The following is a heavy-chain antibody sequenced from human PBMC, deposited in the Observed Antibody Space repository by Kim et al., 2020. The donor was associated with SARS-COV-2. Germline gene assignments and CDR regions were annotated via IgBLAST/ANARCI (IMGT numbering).Heavy chain of an antibody. CDR3: AKGYSAHRYDLDY. Sequence: GGSLRLSCAASGFTFSSYAMSWVRQAPGKGLEWVSAIPGGGGGTYYADSVKGRVTISSDQSKNTLYLQMSSLRAEDTAVYYCAKGYSAHRYDLDYWGQG. CDR1: GFTFSSYA. CDR2: IPGGGGGT. J-gene: IGHJ4*02. V-gene: IGHV3-23*01. D-gene: IGHD2-21*01.